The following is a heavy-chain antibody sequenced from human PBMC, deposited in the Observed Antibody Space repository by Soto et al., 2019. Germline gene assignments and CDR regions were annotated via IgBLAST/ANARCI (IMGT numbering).Heavy chain of an antibody. CDR1: GGSLSSGDSY. Sequence: QVQLQESGPGLVRPSQTLSLTCSVSGGSLSSGDSYWSWIRQPPGKGLEWIGYIYNSGNTSYNPSLKSRVTISADTSKNQFSLNLSAVTAADTAVYYGAAEDSVLMVYAFDYWGQGILVTVSS. CDR2: IYNSGNT. J-gene: IGHJ4*02. V-gene: IGHV4-30-4*08. CDR3: AAEDSVLMVYAFDY. D-gene: IGHD2-8*01.